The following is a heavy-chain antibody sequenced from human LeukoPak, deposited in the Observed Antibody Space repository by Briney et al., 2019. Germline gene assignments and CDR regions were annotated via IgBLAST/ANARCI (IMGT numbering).Heavy chain of an antibody. V-gene: IGHV1-46*01. CDR1: GYTLTDYY. CDR3: ARRGYSSSWHQSEFDY. J-gene: IGHJ4*02. CDR2: INPSGGST. D-gene: IGHD6-13*01. Sequence: ASVKVSCKASGYTLTDYYLHWVRQAPGQGLEWMGIINPSGGSTSYAQKFQGRVTMTRDTSTRTIYIELSSLRSADTAVYYCARRGYSSSWHQSEFDYWGQGTLVTVSS.